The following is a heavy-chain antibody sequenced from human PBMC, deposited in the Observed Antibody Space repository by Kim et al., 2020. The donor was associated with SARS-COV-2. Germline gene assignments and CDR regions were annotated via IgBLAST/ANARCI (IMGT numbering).Heavy chain of an antibody. J-gene: IGHJ4*02. CDR1: GYSVINFW. Sequence: GEYMKISCKGVGYSVINFWLGWVCQMQGIGLQWMGIIYPGDSDTRYSPSFQGQVTISADKSISTAYLQWSSLKASDTAMYYCARRIDYTPLDYFDYWGQG. CDR3: ARRIDYTPLDYFDY. V-gene: IGHV5-51*01. CDR2: IYPGDSDT. D-gene: IGHD4-4*01.